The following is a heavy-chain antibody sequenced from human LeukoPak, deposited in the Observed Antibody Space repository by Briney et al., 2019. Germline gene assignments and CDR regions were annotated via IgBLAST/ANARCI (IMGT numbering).Heavy chain of an antibody. D-gene: IGHD4-11*01. CDR2: IYYNGST. Sequence: KPSGTLSLTCTVPGGFISGYYWRWIRQSPGKGLEWIGYIYYNGSTSHNPSLKSRLTISVDTSKKQFSLKPSSVTAADTAVYYCARGPPQYYFDYWGQGTLVTVSS. CDR3: ARGPPQYYFDY. V-gene: IGHV4-59*01. CDR1: GGFISGYY. J-gene: IGHJ4*02.